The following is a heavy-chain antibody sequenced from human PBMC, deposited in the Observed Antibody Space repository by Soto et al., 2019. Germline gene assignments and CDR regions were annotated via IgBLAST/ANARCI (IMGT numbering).Heavy chain of an antibody. J-gene: IGHJ5*02. Sequence: ASVKVSCKASGYTFTSYGISWVRQAPGQGLEWMGWISAYNGNTNYAQKLQGRVTMTTDTSTSAAYMELRSLRSDDTAVYYCAIEDFWSGYPTRWFYPWSQGTLVTVSS. CDR1: GYTFTSYG. CDR3: AIEDFWSGYPTRWFYP. D-gene: IGHD3-3*01. CDR2: ISAYNGNT. V-gene: IGHV1-18*01.